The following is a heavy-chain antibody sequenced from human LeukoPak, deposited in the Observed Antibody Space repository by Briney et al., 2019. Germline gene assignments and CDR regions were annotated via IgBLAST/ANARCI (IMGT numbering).Heavy chain of an antibody. V-gene: IGHV4-31*03. J-gene: IGHJ6*03. CDR2: IYYSGSP. CDR1: GGSISSGGYY. Sequence: PSETLSLTCTVPGGSISSGGYYWSWIRQHQGKGLEWIGYIYYSGSPYYNPSLKSRVTISVDTSKNQFSLKLSSVTAADTAVYYCAREKTGPADDYYYYYMDVWGKGTTVTVSS. D-gene: IGHD3-9*01. CDR3: AREKTGPADDYYYYYMDV.